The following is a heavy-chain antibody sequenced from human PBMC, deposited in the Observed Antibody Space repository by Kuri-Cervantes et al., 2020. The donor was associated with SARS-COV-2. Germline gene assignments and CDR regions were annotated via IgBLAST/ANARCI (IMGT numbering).Heavy chain of an antibody. Sequence: SETLSLTCIVSRGSISSSSYYWGWIRQPPGKGLEWIGSIYYTGNTYYNPSLNSRVTMSVDTSKNQFSLKVSSVTAADTAVYYCARDPAAAGMGRITDYWGQGTLVTVSS. CDR1: RGSISSSSYY. D-gene: IGHD6-13*01. CDR3: ARDPAAAGMGRITDY. CDR2: IYYTGNT. V-gene: IGHV4-39*02. J-gene: IGHJ4*02.